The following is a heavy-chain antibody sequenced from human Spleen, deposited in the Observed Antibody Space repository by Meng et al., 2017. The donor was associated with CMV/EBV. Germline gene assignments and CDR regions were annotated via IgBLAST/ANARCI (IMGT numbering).Heavy chain of an antibody. CDR1: GYTFIDYW. CDR2: IYPVNSDT. Sequence: GGSLRLSCKGSGYTFIDYWIGWVRQMPGKGLEWLGIIYPVNSDTRYSPSFQGQVTISADKSTSTAYLQWSSLKASDTAMYYCVRTYSTTSPYFYGMDVWGQGTTVTV. J-gene: IGHJ6*02. V-gene: IGHV5-51*01. CDR3: VRTYSTTSPYFYGMDV. D-gene: IGHD6-6*01.